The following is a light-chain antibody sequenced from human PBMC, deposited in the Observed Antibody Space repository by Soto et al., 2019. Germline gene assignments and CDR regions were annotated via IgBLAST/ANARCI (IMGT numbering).Light chain of an antibody. Sequence: EIVLTQSPGTLSLSPEERATLSCRASQSVSSSYLAWYQQKPGQAPRLLIYGASNRATGIPDRFSGSGSGTDFTLTISRLEPEDFAVYYCQQYGSSPLFTFGPGTKVDIK. CDR2: GAS. J-gene: IGKJ3*01. CDR3: QQYGSSPLFT. V-gene: IGKV3-20*01. CDR1: QSVSSSY.